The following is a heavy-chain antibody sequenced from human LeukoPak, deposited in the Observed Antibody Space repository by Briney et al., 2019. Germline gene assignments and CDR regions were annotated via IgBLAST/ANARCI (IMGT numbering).Heavy chain of an antibody. CDR1: GFTFSSYG. V-gene: IGHV3-30*18. CDR3: AKAEGGGSGSREGTYYYYYMDV. J-gene: IGHJ6*03. CDR2: ISYDGSNK. D-gene: IGHD3-10*01. Sequence: GGSLRLSCAASGFTFSSYGMHWVRQAPGKGLEWVAVISYDGSNKYYADSVKGRFTISRDNSKNTLYLQMNSLRAEDTAVYYCAKAEGGGSGSREGTYYYYYMDVWGKGTTVTVSS.